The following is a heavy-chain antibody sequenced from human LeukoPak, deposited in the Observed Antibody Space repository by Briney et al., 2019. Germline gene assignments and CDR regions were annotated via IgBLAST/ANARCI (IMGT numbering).Heavy chain of an antibody. J-gene: IGHJ3*02. V-gene: IGHV4-30-4*08. CDR3: ATDVAVAGTGAFDI. D-gene: IGHD6-19*01. CDR1: GGSISSGDYY. Sequence: KPSQTLSLTCTVSGGSISSGDYYWSWIRQPPGKGLEWIGYIYYTGTTYYSPSLKSRVTISVDTSKNQFSLKLSSVTAADTAVYYCATDVAVAGTGAFDIWGQGTMATVSS. CDR2: IYYTGTT.